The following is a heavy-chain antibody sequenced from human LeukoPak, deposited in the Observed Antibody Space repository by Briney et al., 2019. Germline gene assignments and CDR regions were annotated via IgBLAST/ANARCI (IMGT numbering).Heavy chain of an antibody. CDR1: GYTFTDYY. Sequence: ASVKVSCKAFGYTFTDYYMHWVRQAPGQGLEWMGRINPNTGTTNYAQKFQGRVTMTRDTSINTAYMELSSLRSDDTAVYYCARVSSSGGYYSYDTFNIWGQGTMVTVSS. V-gene: IGHV1-2*06. CDR2: INPNTGTT. CDR3: ARVSSSGGYYSYDTFNI. D-gene: IGHD3-22*01. J-gene: IGHJ3*02.